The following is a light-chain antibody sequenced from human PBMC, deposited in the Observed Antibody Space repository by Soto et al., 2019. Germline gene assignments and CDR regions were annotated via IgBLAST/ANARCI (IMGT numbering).Light chain of an antibody. J-gene: IGKJ3*01. V-gene: IGKV3-20*01. CDR1: QSVSSSY. CDR2: GAS. Sequence: EIVLTQSPGTLSLCPGERATLSCRASQSVSSSYLAWYQQKPGQAPSLLIYGASSRSTGIPDRFSGSGSGTDFTLTISRLEPEDFGVYYCQQFGSSPLFTFGPGTKVDV. CDR3: QQFGSSPLFT.